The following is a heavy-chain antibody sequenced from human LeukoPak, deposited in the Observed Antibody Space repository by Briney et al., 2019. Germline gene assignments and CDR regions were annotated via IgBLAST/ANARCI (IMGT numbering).Heavy chain of an antibody. CDR3: AGEEYSYGSAFDY. CDR2: ISGSRSYM. CDR1: GFTFSSYT. Sequence: GGSLRLSCAGSGFTFSSYTMNWVRQAPGKGLEWVSSISGSRSYMYYADSVKGRFTISRDNAKNSLYLQMNSLRVEDTAVYYCAGEEYSYGSAFDYWGQGTLVTVSS. V-gene: IGHV3-21*06. J-gene: IGHJ4*02. D-gene: IGHD5-18*01.